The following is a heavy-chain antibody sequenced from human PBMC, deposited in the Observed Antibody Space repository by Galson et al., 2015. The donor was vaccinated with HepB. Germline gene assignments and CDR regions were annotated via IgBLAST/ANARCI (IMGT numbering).Heavy chain of an antibody. J-gene: IGHJ6*03. CDR2: IWYDGSNK. V-gene: IGHV3-33*01. Sequence: SLRLSCAASGFTFSSYGMHWVRQAPGKGLEWVAVIWYDGSNKYYADSVKGRFTISRDNSKNTLYLQMNSLRAEDTAVYYCAREGQQWLGYYYYYMDVWGKGTTVTVSS. D-gene: IGHD6-19*01. CDR1: GFTFSSYG. CDR3: AREGQQWLGYYYYYMDV.